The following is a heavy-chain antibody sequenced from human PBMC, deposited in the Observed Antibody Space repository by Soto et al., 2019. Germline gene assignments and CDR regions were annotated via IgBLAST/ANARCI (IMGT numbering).Heavy chain of an antibody. Sequence: QITLTESGPPLVQPTQTLRLTCSFSGFSLTTRGLGVAWFRQPPGKALEWLAVIYWDEDKRYSPLLKTRLTVAKDTSKTQVVLSMTNTDPVDTGTFYCAHTDWELRTSFDPWGQGIHVTVSS. J-gene: IGHJ5*02. CDR1: GFSLTTRGLG. V-gene: IGHV2-5*02. D-gene: IGHD1-26*01. CDR2: IYWDEDK. CDR3: AHTDWELRTSFDP.